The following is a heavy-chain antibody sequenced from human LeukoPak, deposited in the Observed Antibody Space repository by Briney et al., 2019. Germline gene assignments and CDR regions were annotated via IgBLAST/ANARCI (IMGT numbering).Heavy chain of an antibody. CDR2: IYTSGGT. J-gene: IGHJ4*02. V-gene: IGHV4-4*07. Sequence: SETLSLTCTVSDGSINGYYWSWIRQPAGKGLEWIGRIYTSGGTNYNPSLKSRVTMSVDTSKNQFSLKLSSVTAADTAVYYCARGLGIQLDYWGQGTLVTVSS. D-gene: IGHD5-18*01. CDR1: DGSINGYY. CDR3: ARGLGIQLDY.